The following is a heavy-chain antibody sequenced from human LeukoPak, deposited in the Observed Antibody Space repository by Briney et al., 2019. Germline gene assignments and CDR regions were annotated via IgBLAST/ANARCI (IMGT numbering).Heavy chain of an antibody. D-gene: IGHD5-12*01. CDR1: GFTFSSYW. V-gene: IGHV3-7*03. Sequence: GGSLRLSCAASGFTFSSYWMSWVRQAPGKGLEWVANIKQDGSEKYYVDSVKGRFTISRDNAKNSLYLQMNSLRAEDTAVYYCARARARGYSGYGEGYWGQGTLVTVSS. CDR3: ARARARGYSGYGEGY. J-gene: IGHJ4*02. CDR2: IKQDGSEK.